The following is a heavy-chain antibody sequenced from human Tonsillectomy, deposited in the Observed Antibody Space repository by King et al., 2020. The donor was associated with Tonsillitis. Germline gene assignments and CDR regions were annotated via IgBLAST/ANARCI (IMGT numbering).Heavy chain of an antibody. CDR3: ARECYVWGSCPIDH. CDR2: IYRCDSDN. Sequence: VQLVESGAEVKKPCESLKMSFKGSGYSVTSYWIGWVRQRPGKALEWMGIIYRCDSDNIYSLSLQGQVTISADKAISTAYLQWSSLKASDTAMYYCARECYVWGSCPIDHWGQGTLVTVSS. CDR1: GYSVTSYW. J-gene: IGHJ4*02. V-gene: IGHV5-51*03. D-gene: IGHD3-16*01.